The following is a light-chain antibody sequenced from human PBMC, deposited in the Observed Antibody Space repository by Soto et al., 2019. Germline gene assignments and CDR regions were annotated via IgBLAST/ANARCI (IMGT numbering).Light chain of an antibody. V-gene: IGLV2-14*01. CDR2: GVS. CDR3: SSYTTTYTLV. Sequence: QSALTQPASVSGSPGQSITISCTGTSSDVGGHNFVSWHQQHPGKAPKFIIYGVSNRPSGVSDRFSGSKSGNTASLTISGLQAEDEADYYGSSYTTTYTLVFGGGTKVTVL. J-gene: IGLJ3*02. CDR1: SSDVGGHNF.